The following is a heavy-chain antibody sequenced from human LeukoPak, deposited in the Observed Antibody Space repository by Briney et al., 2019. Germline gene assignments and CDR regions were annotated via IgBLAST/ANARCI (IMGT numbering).Heavy chain of an antibody. Sequence: ASVKVSCKASGYTFTGYYMHWVRQAPGQGLEWMGWISAYNGNTNYAQKLQGRVTMTTDTSTSTAYMELRSLRSDDTAVYYCARIAAAGPNYYYYYYMDVWGKGTTVTVSS. D-gene: IGHD6-13*01. CDR2: ISAYNGNT. CDR3: ARIAAAGPNYYYYYYMDV. CDR1: GYTFTGYY. V-gene: IGHV1-18*04. J-gene: IGHJ6*03.